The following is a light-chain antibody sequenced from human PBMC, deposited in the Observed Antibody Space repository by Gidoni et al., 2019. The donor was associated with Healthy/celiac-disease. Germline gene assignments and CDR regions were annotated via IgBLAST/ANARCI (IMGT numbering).Light chain of an antibody. J-gene: IGKJ4*01. Sequence: VFITCRASQGISNYLAWYQQKPGKVPKLLIYAASTLQSGVPSRFSGSGSGTDFTLTISSLQPEDVATYCCQKYNSALLTFGGGTKVEIK. CDR3: QKYNSALLT. CDR2: AAS. V-gene: IGKV1-27*01. CDR1: QGISNY.